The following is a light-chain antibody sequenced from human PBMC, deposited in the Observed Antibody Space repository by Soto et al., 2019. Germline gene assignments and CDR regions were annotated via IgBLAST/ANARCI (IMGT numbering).Light chain of an antibody. Sequence: QLVLTKSPSASASLGASVKLTCTLSSGHSSYAIAWHQQQPEKGPRYLMKVNSDGSHSKGDGIPDRFSGSGSGAERYLTISSLQSEDEADYYCQTWGTGPWVFGGGTKVTVL. CDR2: VNSDGSH. CDR3: QTWGTGPWV. CDR1: SGHSSYA. J-gene: IGLJ3*02. V-gene: IGLV4-69*01.